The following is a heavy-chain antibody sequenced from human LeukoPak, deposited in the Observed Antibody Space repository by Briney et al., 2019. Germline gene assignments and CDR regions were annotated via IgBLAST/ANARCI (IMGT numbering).Heavy chain of an antibody. D-gene: IGHD6-13*01. V-gene: IGHV4-61*02. CDR3: ARDRYSSGWYDGFDY. CDR2: IYTSGST. CDR1: GGSISSGSYY. Sequence: SQTLSLTCTVSGGSISSGSYYWSWLRQPAGTGLEWIGRIYTSGSTNYNPSLKSRVTISVDTSKNQFSLKLSSVTAAYTAVYYCARDRYSSGWYDGFDYWGQGTLVTVS. J-gene: IGHJ4*02.